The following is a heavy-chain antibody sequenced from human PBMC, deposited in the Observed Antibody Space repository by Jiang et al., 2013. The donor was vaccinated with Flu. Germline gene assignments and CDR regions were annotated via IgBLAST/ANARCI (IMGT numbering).Heavy chain of an antibody. CDR3: ARGTVGGSSGYYY. CDR1: GFTFSSYA. Sequence: LVESGGGVVQPGRSLRLSCAASGFTFSSYAMHWVRQAPGKGLEWVAVISYDGSNKYYADSVKGRFTISRDNSKNTLYLQMNSLRAEDTAVYYCARGTVGGSSGYYYWGQGTLVTVSS. J-gene: IGHJ4*02. D-gene: IGHD3-22*01. CDR2: ISYDGSNK. V-gene: IGHV3-30-3*01.